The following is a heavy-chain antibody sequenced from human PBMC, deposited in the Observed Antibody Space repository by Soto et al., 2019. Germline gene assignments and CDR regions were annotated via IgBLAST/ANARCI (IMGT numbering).Heavy chain of an antibody. Sequence: SSVNFSCTDSGGTFSSYASSWVRHPPGQGLEWMVGIIPIFGTANYAQKFQGRVTITADESTSTAYMELSSLRSEDTAVYYCAREVATGTDYYYYYYGMDIWGQGTTVTVSS. D-gene: IGHD1-7*01. J-gene: IGHJ6*02. V-gene: IGHV1-69*13. CDR3: AREVATGTDYYYYYYGMDI. CDR1: GGTFSSYA. CDR2: IIPIFGTA.